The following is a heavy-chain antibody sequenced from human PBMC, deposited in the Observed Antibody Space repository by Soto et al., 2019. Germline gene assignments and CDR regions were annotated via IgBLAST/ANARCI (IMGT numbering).Heavy chain of an antibody. Sequence: QVQLQESGPGLVKPSQTLSLTCTVSGCSITNDYYYWNWIRQLPGKVLEWIGYIHNSGTTDYNPSLKSRVTISVDTSKSQFSLKLSSVTAADTAVYFCARQMQWLSPFDDWGQGTLVTVSS. CDR1: GCSITNDYYY. V-gene: IGHV4-31*03. D-gene: IGHD6-19*01. J-gene: IGHJ4*02. CDR3: ARQMQWLSPFDD. CDR2: IHNSGTT.